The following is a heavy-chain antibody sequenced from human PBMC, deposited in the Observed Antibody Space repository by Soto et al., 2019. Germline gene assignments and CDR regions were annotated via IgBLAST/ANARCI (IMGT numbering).Heavy chain of an antibody. CDR2: ISGSGGST. J-gene: IGHJ6*02. CDR3: AKRERGTEGFYYYYGMDV. D-gene: IGHD7-27*01. V-gene: IGHV3-23*01. CDR1: GFTFSSYA. Sequence: EVQLLESGGGLVQPGGSLRLSCAASGFTFSSYAMSWVRQAPGKGLEWVSAISGSGGSTYYADSVEGRFTISRANSKNTLYLQMNSLRAEDTAVYYCAKRERGTEGFYYYYGMDVWGQGTTVTVSS.